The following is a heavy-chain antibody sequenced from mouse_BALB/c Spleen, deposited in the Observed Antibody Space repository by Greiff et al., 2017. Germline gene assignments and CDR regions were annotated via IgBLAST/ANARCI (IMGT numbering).Heavy chain of an antibody. CDR2: ISNGGGST. CDR3: ARHGPSYYGYAMDY. CDR1: GFTFSSYT. V-gene: IGHV5-12-2*01. D-gene: IGHD1-1*01. J-gene: IGHJ4*01. Sequence: EVHLVESGGDLVKPGGSLKLSCAASGFTFSSYTMSWVRQTPEKRLEWVAYISNGGGSTYYPDTVKGRFTISRDNAKNTLYLQMSSLKSEDTAMYYCARHGPSYYGYAMDYWGQGTSVTVSS.